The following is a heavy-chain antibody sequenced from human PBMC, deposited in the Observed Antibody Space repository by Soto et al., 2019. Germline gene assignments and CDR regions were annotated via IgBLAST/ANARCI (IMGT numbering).Heavy chain of an antibody. Sequence: QVQLVQSGAEVKKPGASVKVSCKASGYTFTNYGISWVRQAPGQGLEWMGWISVYNGNTNYAQKLQDRVTMTTDTPTSTAYMELRSLRSDDTAVYYCARDPDCSGGRCYGWFDPWGQGTLVTVSS. J-gene: IGHJ5*02. D-gene: IGHD2-15*01. CDR1: GYTFTNYG. CDR3: ARDPDCSGGRCYGWFDP. CDR2: ISVYNGNT. V-gene: IGHV1-18*01.